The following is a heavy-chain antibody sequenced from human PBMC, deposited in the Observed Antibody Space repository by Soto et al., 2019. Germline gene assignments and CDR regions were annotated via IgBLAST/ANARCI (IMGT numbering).Heavy chain of an antibody. CDR2: ISGSGGST. CDR1: GFTFSSYA. CDR3: AKDLYVDTVMGWRGYGMDV. D-gene: IGHD5-18*01. V-gene: IGHV3-23*01. Sequence: EVQLLESGGGLVQPGGSLRLSCAASGFTFSSYAMSWVRQAPGKGLEWVSAISGSGGSTYYADSVKGRFTISRDNSKNTLYLQMNSLRAEDTAVYYCAKDLYVDTVMGWRGYGMDVWGQGTTVTVSS. J-gene: IGHJ6*02.